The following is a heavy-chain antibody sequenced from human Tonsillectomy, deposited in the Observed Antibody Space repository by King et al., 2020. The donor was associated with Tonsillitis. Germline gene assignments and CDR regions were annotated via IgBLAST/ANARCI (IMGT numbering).Heavy chain of an antibody. Sequence: VQLVESGGGLVQPGGSLRLSCEASGFTVSGNYMPWVRQAPGKGLEWVSVIYSDGSTYYADSVRGRFTISRHNSKNTLYLQMNSLRTEDTAVYYCAMISRSSSPYYYYPMDVWGQGTTVTVSS. V-gene: IGHV3-53*04. CDR1: GFTVSGNY. CDR2: IYSDGST. D-gene: IGHD6-6*01. J-gene: IGHJ6*02. CDR3: AMISRSSSPYYYYPMDV.